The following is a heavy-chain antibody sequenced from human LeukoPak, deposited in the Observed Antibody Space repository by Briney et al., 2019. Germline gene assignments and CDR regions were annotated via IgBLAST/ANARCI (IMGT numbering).Heavy chain of an antibody. CDR3: TRYGSGSYFGAFDI. D-gene: IGHD3-10*01. CDR1: GFTFSNAW. J-gene: IGHJ3*02. V-gene: IGHV3-15*01. Sequence: GGSLRLSCAASGFTFSNAWMSRVRQAPGKGLEWVGRIKSKADGGTTDYAAPVKGRFTISRDDSKNTLYLQMNSLKTEDTAVYYCTRYGSGSYFGAFDIWGQGTMVTVSS. CDR2: IKSKADGGTT.